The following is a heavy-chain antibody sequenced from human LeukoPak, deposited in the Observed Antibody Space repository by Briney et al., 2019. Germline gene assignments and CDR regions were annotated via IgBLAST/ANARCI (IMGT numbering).Heavy chain of an antibody. D-gene: IGHD4-17*01. J-gene: IGHJ6*04. CDR2: IFYSGST. Sequence: SETLSLTCTVSGDSVSNYYWTWIRQPPGRGLEWIGYIFYSGSTNFNPSLKSRVTMSIDTYKNQFSLKLSSVTAADTAVYHCARGPDYGDHQRPDYYYFGMDVWGKGTTVTVSS. V-gene: IGHV4-59*02. CDR3: ARGPDYGDHQRPDYYYFGMDV. CDR1: GDSVSNYY.